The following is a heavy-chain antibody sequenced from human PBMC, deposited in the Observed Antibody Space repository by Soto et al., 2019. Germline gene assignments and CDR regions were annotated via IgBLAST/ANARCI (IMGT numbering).Heavy chain of an antibody. CDR3: ARDFNWAFDV. CDR1: GYTFTSNA. CDR2: INTGTGNT. V-gene: IGHV1-3*04. D-gene: IGHD3-16*01. J-gene: IGHJ3*01. Sequence: QVQVLQSGAEVKRPGDAVKVPCRASGYTFTSNAMHWVRQAPGQGLEWMGWINTGTGNTKSSQKFQGRITISRDTSASTASMELTSLTVEDTAVYYCARDFNWAFDVWGQGTVVTVSS.